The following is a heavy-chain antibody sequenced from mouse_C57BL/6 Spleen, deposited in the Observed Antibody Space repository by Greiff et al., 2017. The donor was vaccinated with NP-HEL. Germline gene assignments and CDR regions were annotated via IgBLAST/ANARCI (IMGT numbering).Heavy chain of an antibody. D-gene: IGHD1-1*01. CDR2: ISSGSSTI. V-gene: IGHV5-17*01. J-gene: IGHJ4*01. Sequence: EVQLVESGGGLVKPGGSLKLSCAASGFTFSDYGMHWVRQAPEKGLEWVAYISSGSSTIYYADTVKGRFTISRDNAKNTLFLQMTSLRSEDTAMYYCARPAITTVVATDAMDYWGQGTSVTVSS. CDR3: ARPAITTVVATDAMDY. CDR1: GFTFSDYG.